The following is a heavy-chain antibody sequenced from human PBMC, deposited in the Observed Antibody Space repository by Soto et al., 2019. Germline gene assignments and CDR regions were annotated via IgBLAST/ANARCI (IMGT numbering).Heavy chain of an antibody. D-gene: IGHD6-19*01. CDR2: IWYDGSNK. V-gene: IGHV3-33*01. Sequence: QVQLVESGGGVVQPGRSLRLSCAASGFTFSSYGMHWVRQAPGKGLEWVAVIWYDGSNKYYADSVKGRFTISRDNSKNTLYLQMNSLRAEDTAVYYCARVRGASSGWLYYYYYGMDVWGQGTTVTVSS. J-gene: IGHJ6*02. CDR3: ARVRGASSGWLYYYYYGMDV. CDR1: GFTFSSYG.